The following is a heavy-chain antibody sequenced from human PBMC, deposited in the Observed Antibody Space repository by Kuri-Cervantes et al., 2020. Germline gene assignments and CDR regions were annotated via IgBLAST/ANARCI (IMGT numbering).Heavy chain of an antibody. Sequence: GGSLRLSCAASGFTFSSYSMNWVRQAPGKGLEWVSSISNSSSYIYYADSVKGRFTISRDNAKNSLYLQMNSLRAEDTAVYYCARGEVVTATAYWGQGTLVTVSS. CDR3: ARGEVVTATAY. CDR2: ISNSSSYI. D-gene: IGHD2-21*02. CDR1: GFTFSSYS. V-gene: IGHV3-21*01. J-gene: IGHJ4*02.